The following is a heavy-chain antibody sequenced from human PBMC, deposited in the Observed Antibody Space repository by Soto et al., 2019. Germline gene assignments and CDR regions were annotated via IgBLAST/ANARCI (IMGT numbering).Heavy chain of an antibody. D-gene: IGHD3-10*01. Sequence: GESLKISCKGSEYSFTKYCSSWVRQMPGKGLEWMGKIDPSDSYTNYSPSFQGHVTISADKSISTAYLQWSNLKASDTAMFYCARQKYNYGSYYFDYWGRGTLVTVSS. V-gene: IGHV5-10-1*01. CDR2: IDPSDSYT. CDR3: ARQKYNYGSYYFDY. CDR1: EYSFTKYC. J-gene: IGHJ4*02.